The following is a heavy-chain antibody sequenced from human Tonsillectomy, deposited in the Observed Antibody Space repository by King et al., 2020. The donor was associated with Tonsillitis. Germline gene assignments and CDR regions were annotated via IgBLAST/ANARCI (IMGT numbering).Heavy chain of an antibody. J-gene: IGHJ4*02. CDR3: ARYGGGSFDY. D-gene: IGHD3-10*01. Sequence: VQLVESGGGLVKPGGSLRLSCAASGFTFSSYALNWVRRAPGKGLEWVSTIDSSSSHIYYADSVKGRFTISRDNAKNSLYLQMNSLRGEDTAVYYCARYGGGSFDYWGQGTLVTVSS. V-gene: IGHV3-21*01. CDR2: IDSSSSHI. CDR1: GFTFSSYA.